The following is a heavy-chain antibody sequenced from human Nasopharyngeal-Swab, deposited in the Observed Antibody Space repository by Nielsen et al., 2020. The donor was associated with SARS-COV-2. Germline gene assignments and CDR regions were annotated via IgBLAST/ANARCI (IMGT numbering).Heavy chain of an antibody. V-gene: IGHV1-69*13. D-gene: IGHD1-26*01. J-gene: IGHJ6*03. CDR3: AVGATGYYYMDV. CDR1: GGTFSSYA. CDR2: IIPIFGTA. Sequence: SVKVSCKASGGTFSSYAISWVRQAPGQGLEWMGGIIPIFGTANYAQKFQGRVTITADESTSTAYMELSSLSSEDTAVYYCAVGATGYYYMDVWGKGTTVTVSS.